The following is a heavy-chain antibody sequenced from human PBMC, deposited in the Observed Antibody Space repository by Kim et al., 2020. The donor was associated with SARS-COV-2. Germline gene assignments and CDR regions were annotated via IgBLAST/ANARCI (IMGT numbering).Heavy chain of an antibody. CDR1: GGSISSYY. CDR3: ARDRRTPVLEWLPTDYYYYYGMDV. V-gene: IGHV4-4*07. CDR2: IYTSGST. Sequence: SETLSLTCTVSGGSISSYYWSWIRQPAGKGLEWIGRIYTSGSTNYNPSLKSRVTMSVDTSKNQFSLKLSSVTAADTAVYYCARDRRTPVLEWLPTDYYYYYGMDVWGQGTTVTVSS. D-gene: IGHD3-3*01. J-gene: IGHJ6*02.